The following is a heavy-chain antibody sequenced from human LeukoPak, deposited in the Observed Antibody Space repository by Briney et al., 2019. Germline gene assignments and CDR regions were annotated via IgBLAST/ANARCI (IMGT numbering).Heavy chain of an antibody. CDR2: IYYSGST. V-gene: IGHV4-39*01. J-gene: IGHJ6*03. CDR1: GGSISSSSYY. D-gene: IGHD2-15*01. Sequence: SETLSLTCTVSGGSISSSSYYWGWIRQPPGKGLEWIGSIYYSGSTYYNPSLQSRVTISVDTSKNQFSLKLNSVTAAGTAVYYCASFYCSGGSCYQYFSYYYMDVWGKGTRSPSP. CDR3: ASFYCSGGSCYQYFSYYYMDV.